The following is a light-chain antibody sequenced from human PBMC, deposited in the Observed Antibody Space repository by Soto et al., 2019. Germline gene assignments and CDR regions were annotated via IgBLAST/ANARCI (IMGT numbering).Light chain of an antibody. J-gene: IGKJ1*01. CDR2: DAS. V-gene: IGKV1-5*01. Sequence: DIQMTQSPSTLSASVGDRVTITCRASQSIGSWLAWYHQKPGKAPKLLIYDASSLASGVPSRFSGSGSGTEFTLTISGLQPDDFATYYCQQYISYWTFGQGTKVDIK. CDR1: QSIGSW. CDR3: QQYISYWT.